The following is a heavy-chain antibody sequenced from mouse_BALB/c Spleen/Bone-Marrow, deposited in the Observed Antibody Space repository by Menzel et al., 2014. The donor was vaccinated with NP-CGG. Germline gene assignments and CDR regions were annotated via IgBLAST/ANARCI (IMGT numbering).Heavy chain of an antibody. CDR3: AREGGHYDALDF. CDR1: GYTFTDYN. V-gene: IGHV1S29*02. J-gene: IGHJ4*01. CDR2: IYPYNGGT. Sequence: DVHLVESGPELVKPGASVKISCKASGYTFTDYNMHRVKQSHGKSLEWIGYIYPYNGGTGYNQKFKSKATLTVDTSSNTAYMELRSLTSEDSAVYYCAREGGHYDALDFWGQGTSVTVSS. D-gene: IGHD2-13*01.